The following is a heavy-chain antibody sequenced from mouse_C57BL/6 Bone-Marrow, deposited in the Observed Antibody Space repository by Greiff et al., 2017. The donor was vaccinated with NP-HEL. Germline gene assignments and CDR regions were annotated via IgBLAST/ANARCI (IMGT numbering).Heavy chain of an antibody. CDR1: GYSITSAY. CDR2: ISYSGST. D-gene: IGHD1-1*01. V-gene: IGHV3-8*01. J-gene: IGHJ1*03. CDR3: ARRLLRGYFDV. Sequence: EVQLQESGPGLAKPSQTLSLTCSVSGYSITSAYWNWIRNFPGHKLEYMGYISYSGSTYYNPSLKSRISITRDTSKNQYYLQLNSVTTEDTATYYGARRLLRGYFDVWGTGTTVTVSS.